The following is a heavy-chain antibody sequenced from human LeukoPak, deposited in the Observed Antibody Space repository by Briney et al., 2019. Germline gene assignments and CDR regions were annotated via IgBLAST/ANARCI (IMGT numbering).Heavy chain of an antibody. V-gene: IGHV3-9*01. CDR1: GFTFDDYA. Sequence: GGSLRLSCAASGFTFDDYAMHWVRQAPGKGLEWVSGISWNSGSIGYADSVKGRFTISRDNAKNSLYLQMNSLRAEDTALYYCAKGGVRYFDWLSDFDYWGQGTLVTVSS. CDR2: ISWNSGSI. J-gene: IGHJ4*02. CDR3: AKGGVRYFDWLSDFDY. D-gene: IGHD3-9*01.